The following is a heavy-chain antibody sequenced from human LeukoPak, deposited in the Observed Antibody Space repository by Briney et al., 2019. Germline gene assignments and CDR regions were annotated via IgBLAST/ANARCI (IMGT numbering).Heavy chain of an antibody. D-gene: IGHD3-22*01. CDR2: ISAYNGNT. J-gene: IGHJ4*02. CDR1: GGTFSSYA. V-gene: IGHV1-18*01. CDR3: ATYDSSGGVDY. Sequence: ASVKVSCKASGGTFSSYAISWVRQAPGQGLEWMGWISAYNGNTNYAQKLQGRVTMTTDTSTSTAYMELRSLRSDDTAVYYCATYDSSGGVDYWGQGTLVTVSS.